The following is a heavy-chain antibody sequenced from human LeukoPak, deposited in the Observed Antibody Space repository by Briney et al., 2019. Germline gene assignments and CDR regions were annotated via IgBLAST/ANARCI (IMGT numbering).Heavy chain of an antibody. CDR1: GFTFSSYA. D-gene: IGHD5-12*01. Sequence: GGSLRLSCAASGFTFSSYAMHWVRQAPGKGLEWVAVISYDGSNKYYADSVKGRFTISRDNAKNTVYLQMNSLRAEDTAVYYCARGKYGGYFIDYWGQGTLVTVSS. J-gene: IGHJ4*02. V-gene: IGHV3-30-3*01. CDR3: ARGKYGGYFIDY. CDR2: ISYDGSNK.